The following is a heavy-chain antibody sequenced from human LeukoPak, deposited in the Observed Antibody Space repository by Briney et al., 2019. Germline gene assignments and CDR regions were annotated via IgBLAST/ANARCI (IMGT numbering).Heavy chain of an antibody. V-gene: IGHV3-21*01. J-gene: IGHJ5*02. Sequence: PGGSLRLSCAASGFTFSSYSMNWVRQAPGKGLEWVSSISSSSSYIYYADSVKGRFTISRDNAKNSLYLQMNSLRAEDTAVYYCARDDSVADWFDPWGQGTLVTVSS. D-gene: IGHD6-19*01. CDR1: GFTFSSYS. CDR3: ARDDSVADWFDP. CDR2: ISSSSSYI.